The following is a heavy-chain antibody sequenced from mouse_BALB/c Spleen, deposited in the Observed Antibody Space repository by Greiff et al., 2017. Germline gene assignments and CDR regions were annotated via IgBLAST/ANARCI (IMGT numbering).Heavy chain of an antibody. J-gene: IGHJ4*01. CDR3: TRGYGNYLYYAMDY. Sequence: QVQLQQPGAELVKPGASVKLSCKASGYTFTSYYMYWVKQRPGQGLEWIGGINPSNGGTNFNEKFKSKATLTVDKSSSTAYMQLSSLTSDSAVYYCTRGYGNYLYYAMDYWGQGTSVTVSS. CDR1: GYTFTSYY. V-gene: IGHV1S81*02. CDR2: INPSNGGT. D-gene: IGHD2-10*02.